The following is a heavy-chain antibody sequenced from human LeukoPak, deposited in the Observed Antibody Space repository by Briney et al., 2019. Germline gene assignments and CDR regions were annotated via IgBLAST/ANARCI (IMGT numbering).Heavy chain of an antibody. J-gene: IGHJ4*02. Sequence: GGSLRLSCAASGFTFSSYSMNWVRQAPGKGLEWVSYISSGSSTKYYADCVKGRFTISRDNAKNSLYLQINNLRAEDTAVHYCASTGGYSYGFHFDYWGQGTLVTASS. CDR1: GFTFSSYS. V-gene: IGHV3-48*04. CDR2: ISSGSSTK. CDR3: ASTGGYSYGFHFDY. D-gene: IGHD5-18*01.